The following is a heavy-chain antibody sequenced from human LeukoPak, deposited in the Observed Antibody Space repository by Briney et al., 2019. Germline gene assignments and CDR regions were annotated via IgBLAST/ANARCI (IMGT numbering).Heavy chain of an antibody. CDR3: ARSSYSSSSSV. J-gene: IGHJ3*01. Sequence: GGSLRLSCAASGFTFSSYSMKWVRQAPGKGLEWVSCISSSSDYIYYVESVKGRFTISRDNAKNSLYLQINSLRAEDTAVYYCARSSYSSSSSVWGQGTMVTVSS. CDR1: GFTFSSYS. CDR2: ISSSSDYI. V-gene: IGHV3-21*04. D-gene: IGHD6-6*01.